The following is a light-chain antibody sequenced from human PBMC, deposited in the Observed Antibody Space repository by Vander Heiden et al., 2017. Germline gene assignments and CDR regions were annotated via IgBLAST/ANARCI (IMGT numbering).Light chain of an antibody. CDR3: QQYYSTPFT. J-gene: IGKJ2*01. V-gene: IGKV4-1*01. CDR1: QSVLYSSNNKNY. CDR2: WAS. Sequence: DIVLTQSPDPLAMFLGARAIINCKSSQSVLYSSNNKNYLAWYQQRPGQPPMLLIYWASTRESGVPDRFSGSGSGTDFTLTISSLQAEDVAVYYCQQYYSTPFTFGQGTKL.